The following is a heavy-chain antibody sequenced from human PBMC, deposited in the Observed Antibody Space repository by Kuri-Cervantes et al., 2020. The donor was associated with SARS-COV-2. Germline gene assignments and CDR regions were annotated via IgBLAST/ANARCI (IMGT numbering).Heavy chain of an antibody. CDR2: IYHSGST. D-gene: IGHD3-3*01. V-gene: IGHV4-38-2*02. J-gene: IGHJ4*02. Sequence: SETLSLTCAVSGYSISSGYYWGWIRQPPGKGLEWIAIIYHSGSTYYNPSLKSRVTISVDTSKNQFSLKLSSVTAADTAVYYCARDNYDFWSGASLPGYWGQGTLVTVSS. CDR1: GYSISSGYY. CDR3: ARDNYDFWSGASLPGY.